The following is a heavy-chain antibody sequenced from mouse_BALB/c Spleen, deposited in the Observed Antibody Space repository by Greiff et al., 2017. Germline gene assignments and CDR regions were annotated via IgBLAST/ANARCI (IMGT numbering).Heavy chain of an antibody. J-gene: IGHJ2*01. Sequence: DVQLVESGGGLVKPGGSLKLSCAASGFTFSDYYMYWVRQTPEKRLEWVATISDGGSYTYYPDSVKGRFTISRDNAKNNLYLQMSSLKSEDTAMYYCAREGEKIYYYGSSFYFDYWGQGTTLTVSS. CDR1: GFTFSDYY. CDR2: ISDGGSYT. V-gene: IGHV5-4*02. D-gene: IGHD1-1*01. CDR3: AREGEKIYYYGSSFYFDY.